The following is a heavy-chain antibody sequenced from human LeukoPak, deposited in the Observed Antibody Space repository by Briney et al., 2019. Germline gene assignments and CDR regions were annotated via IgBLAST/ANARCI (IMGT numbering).Heavy chain of an antibody. CDR2: IIPTFTTA. V-gene: IGHV1-69*13. CDR1: GGTFSSYA. J-gene: IGHJ4*02. D-gene: IGHD3-16*02. CDR3: VKKGTRDYVWGSYRYAPGGLDY. Sequence: SVKVSCKASGGTFSSYAFSWVRQAPGQGLEWMGGIIPTFTTANYAQKFQGRVTITADESTSTVYMELSRLRSEDTAVYYCVKKGTRDYVWGSYRYAPGGLDYWGQGTLVTVSS.